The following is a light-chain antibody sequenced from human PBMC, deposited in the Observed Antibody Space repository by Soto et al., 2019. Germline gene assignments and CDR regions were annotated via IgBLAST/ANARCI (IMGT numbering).Light chain of an antibody. J-gene: IGKJ1*01. Sequence: DIQMTQSPSSLSASVGDRVTITCRASQNIGRWLAWYQQKPGQAPKFLIYDASTLESGVPSRFSGSGSGTQFTLTISSLQADDFATYYCQQYLSWTFGQGTRVEV. CDR2: DAS. CDR1: QNIGRW. CDR3: QQYLSWT. V-gene: IGKV1-5*01.